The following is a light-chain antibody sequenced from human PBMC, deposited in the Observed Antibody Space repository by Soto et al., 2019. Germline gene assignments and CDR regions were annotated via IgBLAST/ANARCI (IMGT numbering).Light chain of an antibody. J-gene: IGKJ1*01. CDR1: QSVRTN. CDR3: QQYAYWPET. CDR2: YAS. V-gene: IGKV3D-15*01. Sequence: EVMMTQFPDTVSVTAGETVTLSCGASQSVRTNLAWYQQRPGQAPRLLIHYASTRAGDIPARFSGSGSGTNFTLAISSLQSEDFAVYYCQQYAYWPETFGQGTKVEIK.